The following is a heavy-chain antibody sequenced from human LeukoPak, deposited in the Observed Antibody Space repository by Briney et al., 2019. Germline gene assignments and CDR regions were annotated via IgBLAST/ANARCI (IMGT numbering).Heavy chain of an antibody. CDR1: GYTFTSYD. J-gene: IGHJ6*03. D-gene: IGHD3-10*01. V-gene: IGHV1-8*01. CDR2: MNPNSGNT. Sequence: GASVKVSCKASGYTFTSYDINWVRQATGQGLEWMGWMNPNSGNTGYAQKFQGRVTITADKSTSTAYMELSSLRSEDTAVYYCARGAGSVQSGYYYYYYMDVWGKGTTVTVSS. CDR3: ARGAGSVQSGYYYYYYMDV.